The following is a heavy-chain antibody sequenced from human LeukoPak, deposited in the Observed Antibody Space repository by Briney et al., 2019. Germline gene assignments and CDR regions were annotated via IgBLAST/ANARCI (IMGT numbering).Heavy chain of an antibody. Sequence: GGSLRLSCAAAGFTFNTYGMHWLRQAPGKGLEWVALIWYDGSNKYYADSVKGRFTISRDNSRDTLFLQMYSLRVEDSAVYYCARDRGTNIVNAGLRPGYIDCWGQGTLVTVSS. CDR1: GFTFNTYG. J-gene: IGHJ4*02. CDR3: ARDRGTNIVNAGLRPGYIDC. D-gene: IGHD1-1*01. CDR2: IWYDGSNK. V-gene: IGHV3-33*01.